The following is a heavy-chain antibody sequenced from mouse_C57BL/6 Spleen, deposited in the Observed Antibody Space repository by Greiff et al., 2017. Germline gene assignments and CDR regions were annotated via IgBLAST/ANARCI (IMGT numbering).Heavy chain of an antibody. D-gene: IGHD2-2*01. Sequence: EVKLVESGAELVRPGASVKLSCTASGFNIKDDYMHWVKQRPEQGLEWIGWIDPENGDTEYASKFQGKATITADTSSNTAYLQLSSLTSEDTAVYYCTTGGYDRGYAMDYWGQGTSVTVSS. J-gene: IGHJ4*01. CDR2: IDPENGDT. CDR1: GFNIKDDY. CDR3: TTGGYDRGYAMDY. V-gene: IGHV14-4*01.